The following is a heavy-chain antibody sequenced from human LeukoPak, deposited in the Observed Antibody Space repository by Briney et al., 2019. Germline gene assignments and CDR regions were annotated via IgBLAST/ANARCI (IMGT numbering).Heavy chain of an antibody. CDR2: IYSGGST. Sequence: GGSLRLSCAASGFTVSSNYMSWVRQAPGKGLEWGSVIYSGGSTYYADSVKGRFTISRDNSKNTLYLQMNSLRAEDTAVYYCARASTDYYDSSGYLKYYFDYWGQGTLVTVSS. D-gene: IGHD3-22*01. J-gene: IGHJ4*02. CDR3: ARASTDYYDSSGYLKYYFDY. CDR1: GFTVSSNY. V-gene: IGHV3-53*01.